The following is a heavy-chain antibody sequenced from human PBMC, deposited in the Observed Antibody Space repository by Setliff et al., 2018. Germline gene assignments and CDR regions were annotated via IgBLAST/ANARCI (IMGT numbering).Heavy chain of an antibody. D-gene: IGHD3-16*01. CDR3: ARTTGYRLEGDFKY. Sequence: GGSLRLSCAASGFTFSSYAITWVRQAPGKGLEWISYIHDSGNPTYYADSVKGRFTVSRDNAKNSLYLQMTRLRAEDTAIYYCARTTGYRLEGDFKYWGQGTLVTVSS. V-gene: IGHV3-48*04. CDR2: IHDSGNPT. J-gene: IGHJ4*02. CDR1: GFTFSSYA.